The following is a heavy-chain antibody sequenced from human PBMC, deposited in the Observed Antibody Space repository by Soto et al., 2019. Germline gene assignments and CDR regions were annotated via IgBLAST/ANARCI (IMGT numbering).Heavy chain of an antibody. V-gene: IGHV4-31*03. CDR3: ANMVRGVLGWFDP. CDR2: IYYSGST. Sequence: TLSLTCTVSGGSISSGGYYWSWIRQHPGKGLEWIGYIYYSGSTYYNPSLKSRVTISVDTSKNQFSLKLSSVTAADTAVYYCANMVRGVLGWFDPWGQGTLVTVSS. CDR1: GGSISSGGYY. D-gene: IGHD3-10*01. J-gene: IGHJ5*02.